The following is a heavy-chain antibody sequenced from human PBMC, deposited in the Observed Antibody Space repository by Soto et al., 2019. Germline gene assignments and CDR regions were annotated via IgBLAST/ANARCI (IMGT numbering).Heavy chain of an antibody. J-gene: IGHJ6*02. CDR3: ARDSTDFWSGYYYYGMDV. CDR2: IYYSGST. CDR1: GGSISSSSYY. V-gene: IGHV4-39*07. D-gene: IGHD3-3*01. Sequence: SETLSLTCTVSGGSISSSSYYWGWIRQPPGKGLEWIGSIYYSGSTYYNPSLKSRVTISVDTSKNQFSLKLSSGTAADTAVYYCARDSTDFWSGYYYYGMDVWGQGTTVTVSS.